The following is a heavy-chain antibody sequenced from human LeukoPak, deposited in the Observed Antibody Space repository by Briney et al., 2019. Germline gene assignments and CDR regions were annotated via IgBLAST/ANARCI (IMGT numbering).Heavy chain of an antibody. D-gene: IGHD3-22*01. CDR3: ARVRSDYDSSGVFDY. CDR1: GGTFSSYA. CDR2: IIPIFGTA. V-gene: IGHV1-69*13. J-gene: IGHJ4*02. Sequence: ASVKVSCKASGGTFSSYAISWVRQAPGQGLEWMGGIIPIFGTANYAQKFQGRVTITADESTSTAYMELSSLRSEDTAVYYCARVRSDYDSSGVFDYWGLGTLVTVSS.